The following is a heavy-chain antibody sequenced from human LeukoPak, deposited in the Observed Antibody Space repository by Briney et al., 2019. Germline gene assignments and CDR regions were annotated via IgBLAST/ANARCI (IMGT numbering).Heavy chain of an antibody. J-gene: IGHJ4*02. D-gene: IGHD3-22*01. CDR1: GYTFTGYY. CDR2: INPNSGGT. V-gene: IGHV1-2*06. Sequence: ASVKVSCKAYGYTFTGYYMHWERQAPGQGLEWMGRINPNSGGTNYAQKFQGRVTMTRDTSISTAYMELSRLRSDDTAVYYCARTRAFYDSSGPGDYWGQGTLVTVSS. CDR3: ARTRAFYDSSGPGDY.